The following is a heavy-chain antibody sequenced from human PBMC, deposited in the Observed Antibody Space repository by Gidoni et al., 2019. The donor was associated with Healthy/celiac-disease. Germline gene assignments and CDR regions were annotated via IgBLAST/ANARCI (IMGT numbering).Heavy chain of an antibody. V-gene: IGHV5-51*01. CDR1: GYSFTSYW. CDR3: ARRITTVGHGYNPIPHAFDI. Sequence: EVQLVQSGAEVKTPGESLKISCKGYGYSFTSYWIGWVRQMHGKGLEWMGIIYPGDSDTRYSPSFQGQVTISADKSISTAYLQWSSLKASDTAMYYCARRITTVGHGYNPIPHAFDIWGQGTMVTVSS. J-gene: IGHJ3*02. D-gene: IGHD5-12*01. CDR2: IYPGDSDT.